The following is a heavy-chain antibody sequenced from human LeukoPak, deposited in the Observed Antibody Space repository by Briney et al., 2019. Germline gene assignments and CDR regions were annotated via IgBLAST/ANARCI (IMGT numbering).Heavy chain of an antibody. CDR2: INPNSGGT. CDR1: GYTFTGYY. J-gene: IGHJ4*02. CDR3: ARDGIAAAGLFDY. V-gene: IGHV1-2*02. D-gene: IGHD6-13*01. Sequence: GASVKLSCKASGYTFTGYYMHWVRQAPGQGLEWMGWINPNSGGTNYAQKFQGRVTITADKSTSTAYMELSSLRSEDTAVYYCARDGIAAAGLFDYWGQGTLVTVSS.